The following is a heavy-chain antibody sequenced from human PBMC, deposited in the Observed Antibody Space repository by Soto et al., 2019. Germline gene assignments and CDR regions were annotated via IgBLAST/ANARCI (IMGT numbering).Heavy chain of an antibody. J-gene: IGHJ6*02. D-gene: IGHD4-17*01. CDR2: IIPIFGTA. CDR3: ARSSGDPQYYYYGMDV. V-gene: IGHV1-69*13. CDR1: GGTFSSYA. Sequence: SVKVSCKASGGTFSSYAISWVRQAPGQGLEWMGGIIPIFGTANYAQKFQGRVTITADESTSTAYMELSSLRSEDTAVYYCARSSGDPQYYYYGMDVWGQGTTVTVSS.